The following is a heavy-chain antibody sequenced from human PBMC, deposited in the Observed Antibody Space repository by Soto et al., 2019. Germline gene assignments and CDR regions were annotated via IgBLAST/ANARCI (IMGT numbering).Heavy chain of an antibody. J-gene: IGHJ6*02. CDR1: GFTFSSYA. CDR2: VSYHGTQT. D-gene: IGHD3-10*01. V-gene: IGHV3-30*04. CDR3: ARASDHYGSGNYPQLGTDV. Sequence: QVQLVESGGGVVQPGRSLRLSCAASGFTFSSYAMHWVRQTPDKGLQWVAVVSYHGTQTFYADSVKGRFNISRDNSKSSLFLRMNSLGPEDTAVYYCARASDHYGSGNYPQLGTDVWGQGTTVTVSS.